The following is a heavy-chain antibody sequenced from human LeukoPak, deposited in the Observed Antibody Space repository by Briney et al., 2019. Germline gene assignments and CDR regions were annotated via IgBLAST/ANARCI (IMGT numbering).Heavy chain of an antibody. V-gene: IGHV1-46*04. D-gene: IGHD3-10*01. J-gene: IGHJ5*02. CDR2: ISPSVGTT. CDR1: GYTFTSYY. Sequence: ASVKVSCKASGYTFTSYYIHWVRQAPGQGLEWMGIISPSVGTTTYAQRLEGRVTKTRDTSTTTVYIELRSLRSEDTAVYYCARIGDYGSGSEGFDPWGQGTLVTVSS. CDR3: ARIGDYGSGSEGFDP.